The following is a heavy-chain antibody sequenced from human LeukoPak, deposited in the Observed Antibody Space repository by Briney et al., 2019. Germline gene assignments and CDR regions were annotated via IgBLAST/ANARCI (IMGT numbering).Heavy chain of an antibody. V-gene: IGHV1-46*01. Sequence: ASVKVSCKASGYTFTSYYMHWVRQAPGQGLEWMGIINPSGGSTSYAQKFQGRVTMTRDTSTSTVYMELSSLGSEDTAVYYCARSRRDGSELYYYGMDVWGQGTTVTVSS. CDR2: INPSGGST. CDR1: GYTFTSYY. D-gene: IGHD5-24*01. J-gene: IGHJ6*02. CDR3: ARSRRDGSELYYYGMDV.